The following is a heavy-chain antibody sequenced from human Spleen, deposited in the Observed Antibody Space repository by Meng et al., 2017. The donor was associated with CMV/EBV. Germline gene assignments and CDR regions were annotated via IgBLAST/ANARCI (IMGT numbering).Heavy chain of an antibody. CDR1: GGSISSYY. CDR2: IYYSGST. D-gene: IGHD5-12*01. J-gene: IGHJ5*02. V-gene: IGHV4-59*01. CDR3: ATSITTISWFDP. Sequence: GSLRLSCTVSGGSISSYYWSWIRQPPGKGLEWIGYIYYSGSTNYNPSLKSRVTISVDTSKNQFSLKLSSVTAADTAVYYCATSITTISWFDPWGQGTLVIVSS.